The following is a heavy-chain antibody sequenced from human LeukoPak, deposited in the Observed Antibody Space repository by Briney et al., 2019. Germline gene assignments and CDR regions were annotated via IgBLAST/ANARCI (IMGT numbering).Heavy chain of an antibody. V-gene: IGHV1-8*03. D-gene: IGHD2-2*01. J-gene: IGHJ5*02. CDR1: GYTFTSYD. CDR2: MNPNSGNT. CDR3: ARGRYCSSTSCYSRDNWFDP. Sequence: ASVKVSCKASGYTFTSYDINWVRQATGQGLEWMGWMNPNSGNTGYAQKFQGRVTITRNTSISTAYMELSSLRFEDTAVYYCARGRYCSSTSCYSRDNWFDPWGQGTLVTVSS.